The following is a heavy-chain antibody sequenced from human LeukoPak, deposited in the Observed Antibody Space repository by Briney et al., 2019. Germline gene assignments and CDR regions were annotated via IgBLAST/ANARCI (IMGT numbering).Heavy chain of an antibody. Sequence: PGGSLRLSCAASGFIFTDYGMHWVPQAPGKGLEWVGRIKRKADGGTREYAAPVKGRFIISRDDSKNTLYLQMNSLKTEDTAVYYCTTARDTLGYCGSTSCSLGYCGQGTLVTVAS. CDR1: GFIFTDYG. CDR2: IKRKADGGTR. V-gene: IGHV3-15*01. J-gene: IGHJ4*02. D-gene: IGHD2-2*01. CDR3: TTARDTLGYCGSTSCSLGY.